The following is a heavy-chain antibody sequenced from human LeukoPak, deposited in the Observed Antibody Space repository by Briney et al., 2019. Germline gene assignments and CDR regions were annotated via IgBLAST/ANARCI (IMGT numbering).Heavy chain of an antibody. J-gene: IGHJ4*02. CDR2: ISSSGSTI. V-gene: IGHV3-11*04. D-gene: IGHD3-22*01. Sequence: ISSSGSTIYYADSVKGRFTISRDNAKNSLYLQMNSLRAEDTAVYYCARGRDSSGYWDYFDYWGQGTLVTVSS. CDR3: ARGRDSSGYWDYFDY.